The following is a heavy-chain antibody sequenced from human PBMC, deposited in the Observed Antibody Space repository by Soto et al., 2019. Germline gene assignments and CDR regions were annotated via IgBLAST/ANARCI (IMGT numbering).Heavy chain of an antibody. CDR2: INPSGGST. V-gene: IGHV1-46*01. CDR3: ARAPRGNWFDP. CDR1: GYTFTSYY. J-gene: IGHJ5*02. Sequence: QVQLVQSGAEVKKPGASVKVSCKASGYTFTSYYMHWVRQAPGQGLEWMGIINPSGGSTSYAQKFQGRVTMNRDTSTSTVYMELSSLRSEDTAVYYCARAPRGNWFDPWGQGTLVTVSS.